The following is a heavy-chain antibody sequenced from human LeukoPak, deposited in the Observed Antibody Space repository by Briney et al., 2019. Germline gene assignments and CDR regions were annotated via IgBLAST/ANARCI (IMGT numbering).Heavy chain of an antibody. V-gene: IGHV3-20*04. Sequence: PGGSLRLSCAAPGVTFDDYGMSWVRQAPGKGLEWVSGINWNGGSTGYADSVKGRFTISRDNAKNSLYLQMNSLRAEDTALYYCARDCSSTSCYNRAFDIWGQGTMVTVSS. D-gene: IGHD2-2*02. CDR1: GVTFDDYG. J-gene: IGHJ3*02. CDR3: ARDCSSTSCYNRAFDI. CDR2: INWNGGST.